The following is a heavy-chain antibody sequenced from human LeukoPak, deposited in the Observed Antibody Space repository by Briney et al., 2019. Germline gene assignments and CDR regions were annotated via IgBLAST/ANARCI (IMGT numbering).Heavy chain of an antibody. CDR1: VYTFTGYY. D-gene: IGHD1-26*01. J-gene: IGHJ4*02. CDR2: IHTNSGGT. Sequence: GASVKVSCKASVYTFTGYYMHWVRQAPGQGLEWMGRIHTNSGGTDYAQKFPGRVTMTSDTSISTSYMDLSSLRSDDTAVYYCAGEWEHTLDYWGQGTVVTVSS. V-gene: IGHV1-2*02. CDR3: AGEWEHTLDY.